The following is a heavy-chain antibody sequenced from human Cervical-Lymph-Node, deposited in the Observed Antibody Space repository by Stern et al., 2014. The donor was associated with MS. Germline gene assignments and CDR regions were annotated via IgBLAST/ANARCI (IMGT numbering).Heavy chain of an antibody. CDR3: ARDRGSYSDY. V-gene: IGHV1-2*02. Sequence: QVQLVQSGAEVERPGASVKVSCKASGYTFTAYFLNWVRQAPGQGLEWMGGIIPNTGSATYAQKFQYRVTMTRDTSINTGYMEVSSLRSDDTAVYYCARDRGSYSDYWGQGTLVAVSS. J-gene: IGHJ4*02. CDR2: IIPNTGSA. CDR1: GYTFTAYF. D-gene: IGHD1-26*01.